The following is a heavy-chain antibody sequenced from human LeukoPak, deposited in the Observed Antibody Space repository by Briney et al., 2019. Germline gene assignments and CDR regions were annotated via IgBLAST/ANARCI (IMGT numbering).Heavy chain of an antibody. D-gene: IGHD1-26*01. Sequence: SETLSLTCIVSGGSIRSSSYNWGWIRQPPGKGLEWIGSIHYTGTTFYNPSLKSRVTISVDTSKNQFSLKLSSVTAADTAVYYCARTGGSFYFYYYMDVWGKGTTVTVSS. CDR2: IHYTGTT. CDR3: ARTGGSFYFYYYMDV. J-gene: IGHJ6*03. CDR1: GGSIRSSSYN. V-gene: IGHV4-39*07.